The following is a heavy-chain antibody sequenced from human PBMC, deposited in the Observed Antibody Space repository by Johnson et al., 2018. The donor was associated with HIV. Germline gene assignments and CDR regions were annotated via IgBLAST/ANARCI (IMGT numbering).Heavy chain of an antibody. Sequence: VQLVESGGGLIQPGGSLRLSCAASGLTFSNAWMTWVRQAPGRGLEWVANINLDGSEKNYVDSVKGRFTISRDNAKNSLYLQMNSLRVEDTAFYYCARESIIWGDTRLLEGAFDIWGQGTMVTVSS. J-gene: IGHJ3*02. CDR1: GLTFSNAW. CDR3: ARESIIWGDTRLLEGAFDI. CDR2: INLDGSEK. D-gene: IGHD3-16*01. V-gene: IGHV3-7*01.